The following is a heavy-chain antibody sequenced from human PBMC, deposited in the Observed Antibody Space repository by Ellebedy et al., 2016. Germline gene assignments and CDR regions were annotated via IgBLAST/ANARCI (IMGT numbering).Heavy chain of an antibody. V-gene: IGHV3-49*03. CDR2: IRSKAYGGTT. CDR3: TRPNRFVVVPAASIWYAFDI. J-gene: IGHJ3*02. Sequence: GESLKISXTASGFTFGDYAMSWFRQAPGKGLEWVGFIRSKAYGGTTEYAASVKGRFTISRDDSKSIAYLQMNSLKTEDTAVYYCTRPNRFVVVPAASIWYAFDIWGQGTMVTVSS. CDR1: GFTFGDYA. D-gene: IGHD2-2*01.